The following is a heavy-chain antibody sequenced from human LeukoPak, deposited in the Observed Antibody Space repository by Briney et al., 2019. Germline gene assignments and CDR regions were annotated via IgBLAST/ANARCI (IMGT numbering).Heavy chain of an antibody. CDR1: GYTFTSYG. V-gene: IGHV1-18*01. Sequence: ASVKVSCKASGYTFTSYGISWVRQAPGQGLEWMGWISAYNGNTSYAQKLQGRVTMTTDTSTSTAYMELRSLRSDDTAVYYCARDFPRYYDFWSGFDYWGQGTLVTVSS. D-gene: IGHD3-3*01. J-gene: IGHJ4*02. CDR2: ISAYNGNT. CDR3: ARDFPRYYDFWSGFDY.